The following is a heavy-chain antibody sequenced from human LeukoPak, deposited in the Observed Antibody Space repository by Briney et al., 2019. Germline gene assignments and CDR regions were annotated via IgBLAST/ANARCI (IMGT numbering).Heavy chain of an antibody. CDR1: GGSISSYY. CDR2: IYTSGST. D-gene: IGHD3-10*01. CDR3: ARGPYYGSGSYYTDAFDI. Sequence: PSETLSLTCTVPGGSISSYYWSWIRQPAGKGLEWIGRIYTSGSTNYNPSLKSRVTMSVDTSKNQFSLKLSSVTAADTAVYYCARGPYYGSGSYYTDAFDIWGQGTMVTVSS. V-gene: IGHV4-4*07. J-gene: IGHJ3*02.